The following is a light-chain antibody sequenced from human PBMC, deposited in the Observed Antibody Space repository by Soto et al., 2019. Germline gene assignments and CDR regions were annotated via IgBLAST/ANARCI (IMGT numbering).Light chain of an antibody. CDR1: QSVSSY. J-gene: IGKJ3*01. Sequence: EIVLTQSPATLSLSPGERATLSCRASQSVSSYLAWYQQKPGQAPRLLIYDASNRATGIQATFSGSWSGTDFTLTISSLEPEDFAVYYCQQRSNWPPIFTFGPGTKVDIK. CDR3: QQRSNWPPIFT. CDR2: DAS. V-gene: IGKV3-11*01.